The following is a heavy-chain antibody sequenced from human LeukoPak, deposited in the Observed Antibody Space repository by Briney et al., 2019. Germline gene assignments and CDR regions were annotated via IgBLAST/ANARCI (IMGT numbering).Heavy chain of an antibody. CDR1: GFTFSSYA. Sequence: GGSLRLSCAASGFTFSSYAMSWVRQAPGKGLEWVSAISGSGGSTYYADSVKGRFTISRDNSKNTLYLQMNSLRAGDTAVYYCAKVLQQQKYFQHWGQGTLVTVSS. V-gene: IGHV3-23*01. CDR2: ISGSGGST. D-gene: IGHD6-13*01. CDR3: AKVLQQQKYFQH. J-gene: IGHJ1*01.